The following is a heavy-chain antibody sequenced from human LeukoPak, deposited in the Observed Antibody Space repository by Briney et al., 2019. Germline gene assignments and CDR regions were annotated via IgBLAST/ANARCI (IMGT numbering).Heavy chain of an antibody. CDR3: ARAITIEMATTSIDY. D-gene: IGHD5-24*01. CDR1: GYTFTSYY. Sequence: ASVKVSCKASGYTFTSYYMHWVRQAPGQGLEWMGIINPSGGSTSYAQKFQGRVTMTRDTSTSTVYMELGSLRSEDTAVYYCARAITIEMATTSIDYWGQGTLVTVSS. CDR2: INPSGGST. V-gene: IGHV1-46*01. J-gene: IGHJ4*02.